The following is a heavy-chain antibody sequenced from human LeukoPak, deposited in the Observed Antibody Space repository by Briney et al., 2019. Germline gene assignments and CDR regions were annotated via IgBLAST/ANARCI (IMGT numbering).Heavy chain of an antibody. CDR1: GFTFSSYG. D-gene: IGHD1-26*01. CDR2: IRYDGSNK. CDR3: ALLHYGVGATTDY. Sequence: PGGSLRLSCAASGFTFSSYGMHWVRQAPGKGLEWVAFIRYDGSNKYYADSVKGRFTISRDNSKNTLYLQMNSLRAEDTAVYYCALLHYGVGATTDYWGQGTLVTVSS. J-gene: IGHJ4*02. V-gene: IGHV3-30*02.